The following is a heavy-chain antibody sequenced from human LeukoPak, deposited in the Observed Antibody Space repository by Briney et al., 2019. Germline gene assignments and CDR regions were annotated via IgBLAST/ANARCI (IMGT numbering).Heavy chain of an antibody. CDR2: INHSGST. CDR3: ARGPYYYDSSGADY. CDR1: GGSISSYY. J-gene: IGHJ4*02. Sequence: SETLSLTCTVSGGSISSYYWSWIRQPPGKGLEWIGEINHSGSTNYNPSLKSRVTISVDTSKNQFSLKLSSVTAADTAVYYCARGPYYYDSSGADYWGQGTLVTVSS. D-gene: IGHD3-22*01. V-gene: IGHV4-34*01.